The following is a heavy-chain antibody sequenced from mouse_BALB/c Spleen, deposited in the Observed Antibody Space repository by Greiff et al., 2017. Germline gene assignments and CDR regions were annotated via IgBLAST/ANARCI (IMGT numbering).Heavy chain of an antibody. Sequence: QVQLQQSGAELVRPGVSVKISCKGSGYTFTDYAMHWVKQSHAKSLEWIGVISTYYGDASYNQKFKGKATMTVDKSSSTAYMELARLTSEDSAIYYCAREGYGNYDWFAYWGQGTLVTVSA. V-gene: IGHV1S137*01. D-gene: IGHD2-1*01. J-gene: IGHJ3*01. CDR3: AREGYGNYDWFAY. CDR1: GYTFTDYA. CDR2: ISTYYGDA.